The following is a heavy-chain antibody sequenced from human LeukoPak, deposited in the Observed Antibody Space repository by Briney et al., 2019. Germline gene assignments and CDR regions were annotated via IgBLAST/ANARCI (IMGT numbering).Heavy chain of an antibody. D-gene: IGHD6-13*01. Sequence: GGSLRLSCAASGFTFSSYGMHWVRQAPGKGLEWVAVIWYDGSNKYYADSVKGRFTISRDNSKNTLYLQMNNLRAEDTAVYYCARRAWHSSSNRINWSDPWGQGTLVTVSS. J-gene: IGHJ5*02. CDR2: IWYDGSNK. CDR1: GFTFSSYG. V-gene: IGHV3-33*01. CDR3: ARRAWHSSSNRINWSDP.